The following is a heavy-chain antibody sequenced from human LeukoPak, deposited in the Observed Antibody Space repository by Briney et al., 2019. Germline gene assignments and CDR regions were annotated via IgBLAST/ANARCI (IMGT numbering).Heavy chain of an antibody. CDR1: GFTFSSYE. CDR2: ISSSGSTI. Sequence: GGSLRLSCAASGFTFSSYEMNWDRQAPGKGLEWVSYISSSGSTIYYADSMKGRFTISRDNAKNSLYLQMNSLRAEDTAVYYCAREPYGDYFLDYWGQGTLVTVSS. V-gene: IGHV3-48*03. J-gene: IGHJ4*02. CDR3: AREPYGDYFLDY. D-gene: IGHD4-17*01.